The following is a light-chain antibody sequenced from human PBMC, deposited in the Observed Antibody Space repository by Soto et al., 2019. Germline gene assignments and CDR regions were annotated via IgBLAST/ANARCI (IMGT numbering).Light chain of an antibody. CDR2: EVS. J-gene: IGLJ3*02. Sequence: QSVLTQPASVSGSPGQSITISCTGTSSDIGNNNFVSWYQQHPGKAPKVMIYEVSNRPSGVSNRFSGSKSGNTASLTISGLQAEDEADYYCSSYTSSSTLVFGGGTKLTVL. CDR1: SSDIGNNNF. V-gene: IGLV2-14*01. CDR3: SSYTSSSTLV.